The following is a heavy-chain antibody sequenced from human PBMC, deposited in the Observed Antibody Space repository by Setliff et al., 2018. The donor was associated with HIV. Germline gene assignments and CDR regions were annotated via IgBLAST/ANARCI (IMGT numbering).Heavy chain of an antibody. Sequence: SETLSLTCTVSGGSISSSSSYWSWVRQSPGKGLEWIAYVYYVGNTNYNPSLKSRVTISVDTSKNQFSLRLSSVTAADTAVYYCTRGGSMTTLTTWGQGTLVTVSS. V-gene: IGHV4-61*01. D-gene: IGHD4-4*01. CDR1: GGSISSSSSY. J-gene: IGHJ4*02. CDR2: VYYVGNT. CDR3: TRGGSMTTLTT.